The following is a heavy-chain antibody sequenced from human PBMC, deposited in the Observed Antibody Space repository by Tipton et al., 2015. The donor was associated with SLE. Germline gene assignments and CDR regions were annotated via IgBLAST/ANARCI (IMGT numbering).Heavy chain of an antibody. V-gene: IGHV4-39*01. J-gene: IGHJ5*02. CDR1: GGSISSSSYY. Sequence: TLSLTCTVSGGSISSSSYYWGWIRQPPGKGLEWIGSIYYSGSTYYNPSLKSRVTISVDTSKNQFSLKPSSVTAADTAVYYCARHDSGWFGWFDPWGQGTLVTVSS. CDR2: IYYSGST. CDR3: ARHDSGWFGWFDP. D-gene: IGHD6-19*01.